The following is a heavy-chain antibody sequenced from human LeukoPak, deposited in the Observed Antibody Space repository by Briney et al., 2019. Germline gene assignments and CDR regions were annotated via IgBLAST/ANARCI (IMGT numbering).Heavy chain of an antibody. CDR2: IYPDDSDT. Sequence: GESLKISCKASGYPFTHYWIGWVRQVPGKGLEWMGIIYPDDSDTVYSPSFEGQVTFSADRSISTAYLQWSSLKVSDTAIYYCARPFDYDSSGYYYDYWGRGTLVTVSP. V-gene: IGHV5-51*01. CDR1: GYPFTHYW. D-gene: IGHD3-22*01. CDR3: ARPFDYDSSGYYYDY. J-gene: IGHJ4*02.